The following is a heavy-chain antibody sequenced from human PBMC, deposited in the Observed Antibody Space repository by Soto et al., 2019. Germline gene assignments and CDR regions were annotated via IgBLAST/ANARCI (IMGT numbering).Heavy chain of an antibody. CDR2: IKQDGSEK. D-gene: IGHD3-22*01. CDR1: GFTFSSYW. Sequence: GGSLRLSCAASGFTFSSYWMSWVRQAPGKGLEWVANIKQDGSEKYYVDSVKGRFTISRDNAKNSLYLQMNSLRAEDTAAYYCARDGFRYYDSSGPFDYWGRGTLVTVSS. CDR3: ARDGFRYYDSSGPFDY. V-gene: IGHV3-7*03. J-gene: IGHJ4*02.